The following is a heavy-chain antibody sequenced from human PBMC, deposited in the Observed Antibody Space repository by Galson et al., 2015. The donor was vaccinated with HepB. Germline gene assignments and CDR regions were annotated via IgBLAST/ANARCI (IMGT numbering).Heavy chain of an antibody. CDR3: AKDGGVVGATKRVREGYYGMDV. J-gene: IGHJ6*02. D-gene: IGHD1-26*01. CDR2: ISYDGSNK. V-gene: IGHV3-30*18. CDR1: GFTFSSYG. Sequence: SLRLSCAASGFTFSSYGMHWVRQAPGKGLEWVAVISYDGSNKYYADSVKGRFTISRDNSKNTLYLQMNSLRAEDTAVYYCAKDGGVVGATKRVREGYYGMDVWGQGTTVTVSS.